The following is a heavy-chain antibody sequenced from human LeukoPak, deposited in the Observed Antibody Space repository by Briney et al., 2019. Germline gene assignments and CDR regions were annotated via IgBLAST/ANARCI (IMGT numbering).Heavy chain of an antibody. Sequence: SVKVSCKASGGTFSSYAISWVRQAPGQGLEWMGGIIPIFGTANYAQKFQGRVTITADKSTSTAYMELSSLRSEDTAVYYCARVSGYCSSTSCTSFDYWGQGTLVTISS. J-gene: IGHJ4*02. CDR1: GGTFSSYA. CDR2: IIPIFGTA. V-gene: IGHV1-69*06. D-gene: IGHD2-2*01. CDR3: ARVSGYCSSTSCTSFDY.